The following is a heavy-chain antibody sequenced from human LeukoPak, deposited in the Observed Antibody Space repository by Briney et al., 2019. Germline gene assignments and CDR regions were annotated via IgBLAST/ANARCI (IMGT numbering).Heavy chain of an antibody. CDR3: AKDRDQVEYSYYYYYMDV. V-gene: IGHV3-23*01. J-gene: IGHJ6*03. Sequence: GGSLRLSCVASGFTFSSYWMGWVRQAPGKGLEWVSAISGSGGSTCYADSVKGRFTISRDNSKNTLYLQINSLRAEDTAVYYCAKDRDQVEYSYYYYYMDVWGKGTTVTVSS. D-gene: IGHD1-1*01. CDR1: GFTFSSYW. CDR2: ISGSGGST.